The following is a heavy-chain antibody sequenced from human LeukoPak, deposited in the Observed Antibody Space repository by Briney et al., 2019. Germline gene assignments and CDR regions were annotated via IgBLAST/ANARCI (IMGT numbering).Heavy chain of an antibody. V-gene: IGHV3-30*03. CDR1: GFTFSSYS. CDR2: ISYDGSNK. CDR3: ARDRRYGPIDY. Sequence: GGSLRLSCAASGFTFSSYSMNWVRQAPGKGLEWVAVISYDGSNKYYADSVKGRFTISRDNSKNTLYLQMNSLRAEDTAVYYCARDRRYGPIDYWGQGTLVTVSS. J-gene: IGHJ4*02. D-gene: IGHD5-18*01.